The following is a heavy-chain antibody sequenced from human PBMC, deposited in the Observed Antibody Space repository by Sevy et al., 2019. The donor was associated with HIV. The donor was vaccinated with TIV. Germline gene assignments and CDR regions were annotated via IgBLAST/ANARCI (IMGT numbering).Heavy chain of an antibody. V-gene: IGHV4-59*08. CDR3: AGENAWGRGYS. D-gene: IGHD1-26*01. J-gene: IGHJ4*02. CDR2: IYYNGHI. Sequence: SETLSLTCTVSGGSITSLYWNWIRQPPGKGLEWIANIYYNGHIHYNPSLKSRVTLSLDTSKYQFSLRLSSVTAADTAMYYCAGENAWGRGYSWGQGTRVTVSS. CDR1: GGSITSLY.